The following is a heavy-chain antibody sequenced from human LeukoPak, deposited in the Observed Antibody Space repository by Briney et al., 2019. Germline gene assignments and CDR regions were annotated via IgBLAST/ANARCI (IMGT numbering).Heavy chain of an antibody. Sequence: SETLSLTCTVSGGSISSYSWSWIRQPPGKGLEWIGYIYYSGSTNYNPSLKSRVTISVDTSKNQFSLKLSSVTAADTAVYYCAREYGGNSGIDYWGQGTLVTVSS. V-gene: IGHV4-59*01. D-gene: IGHD4-23*01. CDR3: AREYGGNSGIDY. J-gene: IGHJ4*02. CDR2: IYYSGST. CDR1: GGSISSYS.